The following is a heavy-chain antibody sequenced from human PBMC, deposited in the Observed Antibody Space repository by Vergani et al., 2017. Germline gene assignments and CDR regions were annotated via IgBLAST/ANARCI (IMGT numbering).Heavy chain of an antibody. CDR3: AREERSNTSPFVGD. Sequence: EVHLLESGGGQVEAGGSLRLSCVASGFTFSNSAMSWVRQTSGKGLEWVSAISGHGDRTYYADSVKGRFTISRDNSKNTVYLQMNSLKAEDRDTYYCAREERSNTSPFVGDWGQGNLVTV. CDR2: ISGHGDRT. V-gene: IGHV3-23*01. D-gene: IGHD2/OR15-2a*01. CDR1: GFTFSNSA. J-gene: IGHJ4*02.